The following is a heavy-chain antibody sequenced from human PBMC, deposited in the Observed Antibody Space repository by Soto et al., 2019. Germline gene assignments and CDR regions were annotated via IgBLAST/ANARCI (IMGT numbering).Heavy chain of an antibody. CDR1: GFTFSSYW. V-gene: IGHV3-7*01. CDR2: IKQDGSEK. Sequence: GGSLRLSCAASGFTFSSYWMSWVRQAPGKGLEWVANIKQDGSEKYYVDSVKGRFTISRDNAKNSLYLQMNSLRVGDTAVYYCARETGVPGNWYFDLWGRGTLVTVSS. D-gene: IGHD3-3*01. CDR3: ARETGVPGNWYFDL. J-gene: IGHJ2*01.